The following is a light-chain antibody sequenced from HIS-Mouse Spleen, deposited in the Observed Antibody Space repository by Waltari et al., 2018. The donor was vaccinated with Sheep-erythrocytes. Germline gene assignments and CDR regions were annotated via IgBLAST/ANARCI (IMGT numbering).Light chain of an antibody. J-gene: IGLJ3*02. V-gene: IGLV2-8*01. CDR2: EVS. CDR1: SSDVGGSNY. Sequence: QSALTQPPSASGSTGQSVTISCTGTSSDVGGSNYVSWYQQHPGKSPKLMIYEVSKRPSGVPDRFSGSKSGNTASLTISGLQAEDEADYYCCSYAGSSTPWVFGGGTKLTVL. CDR3: CSYAGSSTPWV.